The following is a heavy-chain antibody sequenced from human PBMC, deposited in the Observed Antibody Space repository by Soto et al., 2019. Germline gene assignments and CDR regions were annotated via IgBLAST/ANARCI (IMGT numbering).Heavy chain of an antibody. D-gene: IGHD3-16*01. V-gene: IGHV4-61*08. Sequence: SETLSLTCTVSGGSISSGGYYWSWIRQPPGKGLEWIGYIYYSGSTNYNPSLKSRVTISVDTSKNQFSLKLSSVTAADTAVYYCARQGLTLHAFDIWGQGTMVTVSS. CDR2: IYYSGST. J-gene: IGHJ3*02. CDR3: ARQGLTLHAFDI. CDR1: GGSISSGGYY.